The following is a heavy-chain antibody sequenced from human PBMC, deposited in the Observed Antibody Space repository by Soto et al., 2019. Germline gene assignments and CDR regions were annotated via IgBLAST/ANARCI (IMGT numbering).Heavy chain of an antibody. CDR3: ARGWFGPDV. Sequence: EVQLVESGGGLVQPGGSLRLSCAASAFTFSGRSVHWVRQAPGKGLVWVSGIDKVGTDSTYADSVKGRFTSSRDNAKNKVYLQMNSLKVKDKAVYYCARGWFGPDVWGKGTTVTVPS. D-gene: IGHD3-10*01. V-gene: IGHV3-74*01. J-gene: IGHJ6*03. CDR1: AFTFSGRS. CDR2: IDKVGTDS.